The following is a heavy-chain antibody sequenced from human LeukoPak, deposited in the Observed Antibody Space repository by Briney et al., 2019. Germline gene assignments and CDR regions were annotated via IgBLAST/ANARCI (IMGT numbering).Heavy chain of an antibody. CDR2: INHSGST. J-gene: IGHJ4*02. CDR1: GGSFSGYY. V-gene: IGHV4-34*01. D-gene: IGHD6-6*01. Sequence: PSETLSLTCAVYGGSFSGYYWSWIRQPPGKGLEWIGEINHSGSTNYNPSLKSRATISVDTSKNQFSLKLSSVTAADTAVYYCARASSSSGLIGTFWGQGTLVTVSS. CDR3: ARASSSSGLIGTF.